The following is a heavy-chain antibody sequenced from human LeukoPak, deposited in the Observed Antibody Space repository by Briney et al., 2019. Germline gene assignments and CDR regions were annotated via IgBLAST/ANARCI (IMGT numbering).Heavy chain of an antibody. D-gene: IGHD6-19*01. CDR2: IYYSGST. CDR1: VGSISSGDYY. CDR3: ARDTAVAEGAFDI. Sequence: SQTLSLTCTVSVGSISSGDYYWSWIRQPPGKGLEWIGYIYYSGSTYYNPSLKSRVTISVDTSKNQFSLKLSSVTAADTAVYYCARDTAVAEGAFDIWGQGTMVTVSS. J-gene: IGHJ3*02. V-gene: IGHV4-30-4*08.